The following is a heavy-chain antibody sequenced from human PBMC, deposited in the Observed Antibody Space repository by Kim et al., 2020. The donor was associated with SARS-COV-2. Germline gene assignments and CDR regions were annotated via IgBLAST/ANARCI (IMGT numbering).Heavy chain of an antibody. J-gene: IGHJ4*02. CDR2: IYSGGST. CDR1: GFTVSSNY. V-gene: IGHV3-53*01. Sequence: GGSLRLSCAASGFTVSSNYMSWVRQAPGKGLEWVSVIYSGGSTYYVDSVKGRFTISRDNSKNTLYLQMNSLRAEYTAVYYCAREAGSWYDYWGQGTLVTVSS. CDR3: AREAGSWYDY. D-gene: IGHD6-13*01.